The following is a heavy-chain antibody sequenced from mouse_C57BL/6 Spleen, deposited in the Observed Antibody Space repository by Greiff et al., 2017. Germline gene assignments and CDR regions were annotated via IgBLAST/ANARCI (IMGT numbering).Heavy chain of an antibody. V-gene: IGHV1-82*01. CDR1: GYAFSSSW. CDR3: ARYYYGISHYYAVDY. J-gene: IGHJ4*01. D-gene: IGHD1-1*01. CDR2: IYTGDGDT. Sequence: QVQLQQSGPELVKPGASVKISCKASGYAFSSSWMNWVKPRPGKGLGGIGRIYTGDGDTNYNGKFKGKATLTADKSNSTAYMQLSSLTSEDSAVYSCARYYYGISHYYAVDYWGQGTSVTVSS.